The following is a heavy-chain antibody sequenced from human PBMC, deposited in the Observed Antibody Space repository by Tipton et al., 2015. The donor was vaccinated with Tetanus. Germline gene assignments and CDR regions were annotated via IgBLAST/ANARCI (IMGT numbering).Heavy chain of an antibody. CDR1: GGTFTNYA. CDR2: ITPIFGTT. J-gene: IGHJ4*02. V-gene: IGHV1-69*01. CDR3: ARDYFGSGSYYFFDH. D-gene: IGHD3-10*01. Sequence: QLVQSGAEMKKPGSSVKVSCKASGGTFTNYALSWVRQAPGQGLEWVGGITPIFGTTNSAPKFQGRVTITADESTNTAYMELSNLRSEDTAVYYCARDYFGSGSYYFFDHWGQGTLVTVSS.